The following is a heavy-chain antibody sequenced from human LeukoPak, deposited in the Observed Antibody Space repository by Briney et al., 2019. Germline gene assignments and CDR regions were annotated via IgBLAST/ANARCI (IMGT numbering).Heavy chain of an antibody. CDR3: ARAPRDSSSSNYMRRFDY. CDR2: IYHSGIT. Sequence: PSETLSLTCAVSAYSISSGYRWGWIRQPPGKGLEWIGSIYHSGITYYNPSLKSRVTISVDTSNNQFSLELSSVTAADTAVYYCARAPRDSSSSNYMRRFDYWGQGTLVTVSS. CDR1: AYSISSGYR. J-gene: IGHJ4*02. V-gene: IGHV4-38-2*01. D-gene: IGHD3-22*01.